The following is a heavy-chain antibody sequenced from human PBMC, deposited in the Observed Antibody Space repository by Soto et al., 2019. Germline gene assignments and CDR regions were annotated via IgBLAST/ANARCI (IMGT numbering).Heavy chain of an antibody. J-gene: IGHJ4*02. CDR3: ARVRVTYDAGYFFDY. D-gene: IGHD2-21*02. CDR1: GLTFSSYA. Sequence: QVQLVQSGAEVKKPGASMKVSCKASGLTFSSYAFTWVRQAPGQGLEWMGWISAYTGNANYAHKFQGRVTMTTDTSTSIAYMELRSLRSDDTAVYYCARVRVTYDAGYFFDYWGQGTLVTVSS. V-gene: IGHV1-18*01. CDR2: ISAYTGNA.